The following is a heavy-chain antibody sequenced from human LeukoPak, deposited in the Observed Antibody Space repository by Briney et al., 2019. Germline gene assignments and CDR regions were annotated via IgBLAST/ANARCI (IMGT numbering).Heavy chain of an antibody. V-gene: IGHV4-4*07. CDR3: ARDGYCSSTGCYHPLDPNWFDP. J-gene: IGHJ5*02. CDR2: IYTSGST. Sequence: SETLSLTCTVSGGSISSYYWSWIRQPAGKGLEWIGRIYTSGSTNYNPSLKSRVTMSVDTSKNQFSLKLSSVTAADTAVYYCARDGYCSSTGCYHPLDPNWFDPWGQGTLVTVSS. CDR1: GGSISSYY. D-gene: IGHD2-2*03.